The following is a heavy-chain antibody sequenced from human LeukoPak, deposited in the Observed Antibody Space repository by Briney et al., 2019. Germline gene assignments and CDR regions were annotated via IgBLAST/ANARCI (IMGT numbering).Heavy chain of an antibody. CDR3: ARGGEMATILSDY. V-gene: IGHV4-59*08. CDR2: IYYSGST. Sequence: PSETLSLTCTVSGGSISSYYWSWIRQPPGKGLEWIGYIYYSGSTNYNPSLKSRVTISVDTSKNQFSLRLSSVTAADTAVYYCARGGEMATILSDYWGQGTLVTVSS. D-gene: IGHD5-24*01. CDR1: GGSISSYY. J-gene: IGHJ4*02.